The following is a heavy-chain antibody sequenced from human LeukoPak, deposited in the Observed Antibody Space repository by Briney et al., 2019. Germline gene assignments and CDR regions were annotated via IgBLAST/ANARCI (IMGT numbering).Heavy chain of an antibody. CDR2: IKNDGSDK. CDR3: VNLGYSD. D-gene: IGHD5-12*01. V-gene: IGHV3-7*01. CDR1: GFSFSAAW. Sequence: GGSLRLSCEASGFSFSAAWMTWVRQAPGKGLEWVATIKNDGSDKYYVDSVKGRFTLSRDNAKNSVYLHMNSLRVEDTAVYYCVNLGYSDGGQGTLVTVSS. J-gene: IGHJ4*02.